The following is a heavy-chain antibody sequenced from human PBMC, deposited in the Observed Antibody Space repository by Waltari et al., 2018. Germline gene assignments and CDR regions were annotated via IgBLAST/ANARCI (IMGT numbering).Heavy chain of an antibody. CDR3: ARGRIMITFGGVIAYAFDI. D-gene: IGHD3-16*02. CDR1: GGSFCGYY. Sequence: QVQLQQSGAALLKPSDTLSLTCAVYGGSFCGYYWSWLRHPPGNELEWIGEINHSGSTNYNPSLKSRVTISVDTSKNQFSLKLSSVTAADTAGYYCARGRIMITFGGVIAYAFDIWGQGTMVTVSS. V-gene: IGHV4-34*01. CDR2: INHSGST. J-gene: IGHJ3*02.